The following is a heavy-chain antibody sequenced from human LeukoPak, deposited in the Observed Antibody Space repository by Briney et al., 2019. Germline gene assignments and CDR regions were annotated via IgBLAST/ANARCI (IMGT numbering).Heavy chain of an antibody. Sequence: GGSLRLSCAASGFTFSSYAMHWVRQAPGKGLEWVAVISYDGSNKYYADSVKGRFTISRDNSKNTLYLQMNSLRAEDTAVYYCAKDTAVTIFGVVISHYFDYWGQGTLVTVSS. CDR1: GFTFSSYA. CDR3: AKDTAVTIFGVVISHYFDY. D-gene: IGHD3-3*01. V-gene: IGHV3-30-3*01. J-gene: IGHJ4*02. CDR2: ISYDGSNK.